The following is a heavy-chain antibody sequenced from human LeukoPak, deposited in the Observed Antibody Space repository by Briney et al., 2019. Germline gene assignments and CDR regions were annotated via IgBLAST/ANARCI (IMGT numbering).Heavy chain of an antibody. D-gene: IGHD3-22*01. Sequence: SETLSLTCSVSGGSISSSNYYWGWIRQPPGTGLEWIGNIYYSGNTYYNPSLKSRVTISVDTSKNQFSLKLRSVTAADTAVYYCARRYSSGYYKKRGFDYWGQGTLVTVSS. V-gene: IGHV4-39*01. CDR2: IYYSGNT. CDR3: ARRYSSGYYKKRGFDY. CDR1: GGSISSSNYY. J-gene: IGHJ4*02.